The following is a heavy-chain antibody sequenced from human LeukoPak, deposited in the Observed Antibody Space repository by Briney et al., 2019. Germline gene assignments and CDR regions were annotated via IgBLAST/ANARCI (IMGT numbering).Heavy chain of an antibody. V-gene: IGHV4-34*01. Sequence: SETLSLTCAVYGGSFSGYYWSWIRQPPGKGLEWIGEINHSGSTNYNPSLKSRVTISVDTSKNQFSLKLSSVTAADTAVYYCARHSYDSSGYFDYWGQGTLVTVSS. CDR1: GGSFSGYY. CDR2: INHSGST. D-gene: IGHD3-22*01. J-gene: IGHJ4*02. CDR3: ARHSYDSSGYFDY.